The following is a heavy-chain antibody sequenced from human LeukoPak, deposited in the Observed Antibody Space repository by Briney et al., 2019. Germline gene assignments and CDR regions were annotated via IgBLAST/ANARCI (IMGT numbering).Heavy chain of an antibody. CDR2: ISWDGGST. CDR3: AKAPGGSSPLDY. V-gene: IGHV3-43D*03. Sequence: GGSLRLSCAASGFTFDDYAMHWVRQAPGKGLEWVSLISWDGGSTYYADSVKGRFTISRDNSKNSLYLQMNSLRAEDTALYYCAKAPGGSSPLDYWGQGTLVTVST. CDR1: GFTFDDYA. D-gene: IGHD6-13*01. J-gene: IGHJ4*02.